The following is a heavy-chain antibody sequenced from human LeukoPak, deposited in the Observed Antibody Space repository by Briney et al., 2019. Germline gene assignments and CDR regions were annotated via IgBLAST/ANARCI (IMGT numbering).Heavy chain of an antibody. Sequence: GGSLRLSCTASGFTFGDYAMSWVRQAPGKGLQWVSSISSLSNHIYYADSVKGRFTISRDNAKNTLYLQMNSLRAEDTAVYYCAREEEGDAFDIWGQGTMVTVSS. CDR1: GFTFGDYA. CDR3: AREEEGDAFDI. J-gene: IGHJ3*02. CDR2: ISSLSNHI. V-gene: IGHV3-21*01.